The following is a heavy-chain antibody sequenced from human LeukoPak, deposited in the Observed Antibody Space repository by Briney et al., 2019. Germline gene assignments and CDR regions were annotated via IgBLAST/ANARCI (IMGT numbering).Heavy chain of an antibody. D-gene: IGHD3-3*01. CDR1: GFIFSSYA. CDR3: AKDRVTIFGVVSNWFDP. V-gene: IGHV3-23*01. J-gene: IGHJ5*02. Sequence: GGSLRLSCAASGFIFSSYAMSWVRQAPGKGLEWVSAISGSGGSTYYADSVKGRFTISRDNSKNTLYLQMNSLRAEDTAVYYCAKDRVTIFGVVSNWFDPWGQGTLVTVSS. CDR2: ISGSGGST.